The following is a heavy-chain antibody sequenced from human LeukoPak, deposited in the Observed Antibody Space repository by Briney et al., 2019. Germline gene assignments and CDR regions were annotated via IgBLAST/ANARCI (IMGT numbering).Heavy chain of an antibody. CDR1: GFTFGDYA. Sequence: PGGSLRLSCAASGFTFGDYALSWIRQAPGKGLEWVSYISGSSSYTNYADSVKGRFTISRDNAKNSVYLQMNSLRAEDTAVYYCARGPYCSGGRCYAGGWFDPWGQGTLVTVSS. CDR2: ISGSSSYT. V-gene: IGHV3-11*06. CDR3: ARGPYCSGGRCYAGGWFDP. D-gene: IGHD2-15*01. J-gene: IGHJ5*02.